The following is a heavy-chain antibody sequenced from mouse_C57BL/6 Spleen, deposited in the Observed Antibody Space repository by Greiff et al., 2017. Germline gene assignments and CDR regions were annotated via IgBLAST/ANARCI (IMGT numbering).Heavy chain of an antibody. CDR2: ISNGGGST. V-gene: IGHV5-12*01. Sequence: EVKLVEFGGGLVQPGGSLKLSCAASGFTFSDYYMYWVRQTPEKRLEWVAYISNGGGSTYYPDTVKGRFTISRDNAKNTLYLQMSRLKSEDTAMYYCARRDGYYPLYAMDYWGQGTSVTVSS. D-gene: IGHD2-3*01. CDR3: ARRDGYYPLYAMDY. J-gene: IGHJ4*01. CDR1: GFTFSDYY.